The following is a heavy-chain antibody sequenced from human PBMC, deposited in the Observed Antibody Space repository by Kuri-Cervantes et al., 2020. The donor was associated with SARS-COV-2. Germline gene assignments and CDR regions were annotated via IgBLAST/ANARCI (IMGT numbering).Heavy chain of an antibody. D-gene: IGHD7-27*01. CDR3: VRDRQNWGFGVAH. J-gene: IGHJ4*02. CDR1: GYTFTGYY. Sequence: ASVKVSCKASGYTFTGYYMHWVRQAPGQGLEWMGWINPNSGGTNYAQKFQGWVTMTRDTSISTVYMELSRLRSEDTAVYYCVRDRQNWGFGVAHWGQGTPVTVSS. V-gene: IGHV1-2*04. CDR2: INPNSGGT.